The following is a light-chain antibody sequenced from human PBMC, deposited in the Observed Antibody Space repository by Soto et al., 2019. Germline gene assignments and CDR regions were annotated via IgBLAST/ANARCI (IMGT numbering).Light chain of an antibody. CDR3: QVWDSSSDHYV. CDR1: NLGTKS. Sequence: YELTQPPSVSVAPGQTARISCGGSNLGTKSVHWYQQKPGQAPLLVVYDDSDRPSGIPERFSGSNSGNTATLTIRRVEAGDEADYYCQVWDSSSDHYVFGSGTKVTVL. J-gene: IGLJ1*01. V-gene: IGLV3-21*02. CDR2: DDS.